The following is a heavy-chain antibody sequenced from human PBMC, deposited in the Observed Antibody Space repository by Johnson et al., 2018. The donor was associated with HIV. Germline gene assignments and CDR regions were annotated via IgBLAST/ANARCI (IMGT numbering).Heavy chain of an antibody. CDR3: ARQVYCSSTSCSSAFDI. Sequence: VQLVESGGGLIQPGGSLRLSCAASGFTVSSNYMSWVRQAPGKGLEWVSVIGTAGDTYYPGSVKGRFTISRENAKNSLYLQMNSLRAGDTAVYYCARQVYCSSTSCSSAFDIWGQGTVVTVSS. CDR2: IGTAGDT. D-gene: IGHD2-2*01. CDR1: GFTVSSNY. J-gene: IGHJ3*02. V-gene: IGHV3-13*01.